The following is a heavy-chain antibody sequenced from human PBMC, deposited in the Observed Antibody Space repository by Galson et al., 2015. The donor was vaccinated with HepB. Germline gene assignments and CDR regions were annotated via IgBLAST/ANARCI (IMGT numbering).Heavy chain of an antibody. CDR2: ISPHSRYT. CDR3: ARGALVVAVGATQNNWFDP. Sequence: QSGAEVKKPGASVKVSCKASGYTFSSYSITWVRQAPGQGLEWVGWISPHSRYTHYAQNFQGRVTMTTDTSTSTAYMDLRSLRSDDTAVYHCARGALVVAVGATQNNWFDPWGQGTLVTVSS. J-gene: IGHJ5*02. CDR1: GYTFSSYS. D-gene: IGHD2-15*01. V-gene: IGHV1-18*01.